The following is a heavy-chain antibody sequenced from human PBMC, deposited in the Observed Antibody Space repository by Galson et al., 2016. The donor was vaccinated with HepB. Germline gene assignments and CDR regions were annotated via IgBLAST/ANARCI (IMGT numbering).Heavy chain of an antibody. CDR3: ARGGNIWNYRSYFDY. Sequence: SLRLSCAASGFSFSSYGMHWIRQAPGKGLEWVAVIWKDGTTKYYADSAKGRFTISRDNSKNTLYLQMNSLRVEDTAVYYCARGGNIWNYRSYFDYWGQGSLVTVSS. CDR1: GFSFSSYG. J-gene: IGHJ4*02. D-gene: IGHD1-7*01. V-gene: IGHV3-33*01. CDR2: IWKDGTTK.